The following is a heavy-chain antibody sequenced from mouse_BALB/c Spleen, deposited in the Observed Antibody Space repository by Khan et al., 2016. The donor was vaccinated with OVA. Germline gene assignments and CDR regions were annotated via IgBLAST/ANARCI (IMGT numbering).Heavy chain of an antibody. CDR1: GYTFTNYR. J-gene: IGHJ1*01. CDR2: INTYTGEP. V-gene: IGHV9-1*02. D-gene: IGHD2-1*01. CDR3: ARETTYWYVDV. Sequence: QIQLVQSGPELKKPGETVKISCKASGYTFTNYRMNWMKQAPGKGLKWMGWINTYTGEPTYADDFKGRFAFSLETSASTAYLQINNLKNEDKATYCCARETTYWYVDVWGAGTTVTVSS.